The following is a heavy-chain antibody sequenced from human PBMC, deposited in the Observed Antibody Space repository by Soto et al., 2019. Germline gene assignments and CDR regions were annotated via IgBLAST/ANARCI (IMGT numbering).Heavy chain of an antibody. CDR3: AREIGGFEDY. D-gene: IGHD3-16*01. Sequence: LRLSCAASGFTFSSYWMHWVRQAPGKGLVWVSRINSDGISTTYADSVKGRFTVSRDNAKNTLYLQMNSLRAEDTAVYYCAREIGGFEDYWGQGTLVTVSS. V-gene: IGHV3-74*01. CDR1: GFTFSSYW. CDR2: INSDGIST. J-gene: IGHJ4*02.